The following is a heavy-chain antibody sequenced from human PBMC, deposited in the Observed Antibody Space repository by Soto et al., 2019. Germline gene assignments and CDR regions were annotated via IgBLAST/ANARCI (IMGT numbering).Heavy chain of an antibody. Sequence: QLQLQESGPGLVKPSETLSLTCTVSGGSISSRSYYWGWIRQPPGKGLEWIGSIYYSGSTYYNPSLKSRVTISVDTSKNQFSLKLSSVTAADTAVYYCARHTPAISISDHWGQGTLVTVSS. J-gene: IGHJ4*02. V-gene: IGHV4-39*01. CDR1: GGSISSRSYY. CDR2: IYYSGST. CDR3: ARHTPAISISDH. D-gene: IGHD2-15*01.